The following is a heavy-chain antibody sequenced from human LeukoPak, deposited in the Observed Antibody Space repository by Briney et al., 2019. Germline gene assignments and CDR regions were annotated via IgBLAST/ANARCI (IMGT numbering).Heavy chain of an antibody. Sequence: DASVKVSCKASGYTFPSYGIRWARQAPGQGLEWMGWISAYNGNTNYAQKLQGRVTMNTDTSTSTAYMELRSLRSDDTAVYYCARDHCSYINCYEDYYHGMDVWGQGTTVTVSS. CDR3: ARDHCSYINCYEDYYHGMDV. V-gene: IGHV1-18*01. D-gene: IGHD2-2*01. CDR2: ISAYNGNT. J-gene: IGHJ6*02. CDR1: GYTFPSYG.